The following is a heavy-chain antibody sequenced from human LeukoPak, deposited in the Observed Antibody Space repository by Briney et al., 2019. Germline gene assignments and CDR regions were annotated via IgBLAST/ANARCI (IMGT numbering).Heavy chain of an antibody. D-gene: IGHD2-15*01. Sequence: PGGSLRLSCAASGFTFSSYGMHWVRQAPGKGLEWVAVISYDGSSKYYADSVKGRFTISRDNSKNTLYLQMNSLRAEDTAVYYCAKDLMVVVVAATSHWGQGTLVTVSS. V-gene: IGHV3-30*18. CDR2: ISYDGSSK. CDR1: GFTFSSYG. CDR3: AKDLMVVVVAATSH. J-gene: IGHJ4*02.